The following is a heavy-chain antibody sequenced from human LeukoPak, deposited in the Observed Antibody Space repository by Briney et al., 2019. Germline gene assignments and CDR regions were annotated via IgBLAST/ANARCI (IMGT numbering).Heavy chain of an antibody. CDR2: IYYSGST. Sequence: SETLSLTCTVSGGSISSGDYYWSWIRQPPGKGLEWIGYIYYSGSTYYNPSLKSRVTISVDTSKNQFSLKLSSVTAADTAVYYCARGRSGYDFWSGYYSSPNYFDYWGQGTLVTVSS. D-gene: IGHD3-3*01. CDR1: GGSISSGDYY. V-gene: IGHV4-30-4*01. CDR3: ARGRSGYDFWSGYYSSPNYFDY. J-gene: IGHJ4*02.